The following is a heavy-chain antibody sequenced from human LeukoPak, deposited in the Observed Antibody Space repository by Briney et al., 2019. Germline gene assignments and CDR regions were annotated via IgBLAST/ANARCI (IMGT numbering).Heavy chain of an antibody. V-gene: IGHV3-23*01. D-gene: IGHD3-22*01. Sequence: PGGSLRLSCAASGFTFSGYAMSWVRQAPGKGLEWVSAISGSGGSTYQEDSVKGRFTISRDNSRNTLYLQMNTLRAEDTAVYDCAKDEVPYDSSGSNYIDCWGQGTLVTVSS. CDR1: GFTFSGYA. J-gene: IGHJ4*02. CDR3: AKDEVPYDSSGSNYIDC. CDR2: ISGSGGST.